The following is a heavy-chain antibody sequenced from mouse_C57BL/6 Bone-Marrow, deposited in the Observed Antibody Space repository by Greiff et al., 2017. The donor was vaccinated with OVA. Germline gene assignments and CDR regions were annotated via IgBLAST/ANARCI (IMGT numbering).Heavy chain of an antibody. V-gene: IGHV5-6*01. J-gene: IGHJ1*03. Sequence: EVKLVESGGDLVKPGGSLKLSCAASGFTFSSYGMSWVRQTPDKRLEWVATISSGGSYTYYPDSVKGRFTISRDNAKNTLYLQMSSLKSEDTAMYYCARLITPVGEGGTGTTVTVSS. D-gene: IGHD1-1*01. CDR2: ISSGGSYT. CDR1: GFTFSSYG. CDR3: ARLITPVGE.